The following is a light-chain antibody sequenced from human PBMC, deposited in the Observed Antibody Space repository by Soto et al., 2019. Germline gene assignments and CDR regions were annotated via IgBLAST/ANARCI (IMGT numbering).Light chain of an antibody. CDR1: QSLLHITGETF. CDR2: EVS. Sequence: DVVMTQTPLSLSVAPGQPASISCKSSQSLLHITGETFLFWYLQKPGQSPQLLIYEVSTRVSGVPDRFSGSGSGTDFTLGISLLETDDVGIYYCMQSTQLPPTLGQGTRLVIE. CDR3: MQSTQLPPT. V-gene: IGKV2D-29*02. J-gene: IGKJ5*01.